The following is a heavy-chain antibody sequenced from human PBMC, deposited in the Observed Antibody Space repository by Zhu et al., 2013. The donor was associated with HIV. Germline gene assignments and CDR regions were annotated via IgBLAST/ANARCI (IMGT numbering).Heavy chain of an antibody. D-gene: IGHD6-19*01. V-gene: IGHV4-4*02. CDR2: IYHSGGT. CDR1: GGSISSRNW. J-gene: IGHJ6*03. CDR3: ARRMAGTGFYNYYYMDV. Sequence: QVQLQESGPGLVKPSGTLSLTCAVSGGSISSRNWWSWVRQPPGKGLEWIGEIYHSGGTNYNPSLKSRVTISVDKSKNQFSLKLSSVTAADTAVYYCARRMAGTGFYNYYYMDVWGKGPRSPSP.